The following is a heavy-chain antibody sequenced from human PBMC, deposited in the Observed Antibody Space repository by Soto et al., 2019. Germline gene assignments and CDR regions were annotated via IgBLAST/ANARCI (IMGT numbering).Heavy chain of an antibody. J-gene: IGHJ6*03. Sequence: VASVKVSCTASGYTFAIYDINWVRQANGQGLEWMGWMNPNSGNTGYAQKFQGRVTMTRNTSISTAYMELSSLRSEDTAVYYCARGLDIVVVPAANLYYYYYMDVWGKGTTVTVSS. D-gene: IGHD2-2*01. CDR3: ARGLDIVVVPAANLYYYYYMDV. V-gene: IGHV1-8*01. CDR2: MNPNSGNT. CDR1: GYTFAIYD.